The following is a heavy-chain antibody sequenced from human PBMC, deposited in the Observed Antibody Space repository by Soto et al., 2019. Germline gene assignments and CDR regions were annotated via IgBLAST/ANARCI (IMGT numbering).Heavy chain of an antibody. CDR1: GFTFSSHA. J-gene: IGHJ6*02. CDR3: AKECFARGVPSPSFGMDG. Sequence: GGSMRLSCAASGFTFSSHAMSWVRQAPGKGLEWVSSVSASGGSTFYADSVKGRFTVSRDNSKNTLFLQMNSLRAEDTALYCCAKECFARGVPSPSFGMDGWGQGTTVTVSS. V-gene: IGHV3-23*01. CDR2: VSASGGST. D-gene: IGHD3-10*01.